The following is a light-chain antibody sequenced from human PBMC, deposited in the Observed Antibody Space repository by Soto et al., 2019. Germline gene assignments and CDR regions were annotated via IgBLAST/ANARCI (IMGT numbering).Light chain of an antibody. CDR2: EVS. J-gene: IGLJ1*01. V-gene: IGLV2-8*01. CDR3: SSYAGSNKNV. Sequence: QSVLTQPPSASGSPGQSVTISCTGTSSDVVDYNYVSWYQQHPGKAPKLMIYEVSKRPSGVPDRFSGSKSGNTASLTVSGLQAEDEADYYCSSYAGSNKNVFGTGTKVTVL. CDR1: SSDVVDYNY.